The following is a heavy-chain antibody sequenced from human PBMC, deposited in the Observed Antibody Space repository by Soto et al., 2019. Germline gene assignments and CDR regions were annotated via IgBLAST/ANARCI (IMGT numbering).Heavy chain of an antibody. V-gene: IGHV4-34*01. CDR1: GGSFSGYY. CDR3: ARGRGVTTLYYYYYYGMDV. CDR2: INHSGST. Sequence: QVQLQQWGAGLLKPSETLSLTCAVYGGSFSGYYWSWIRQPPGKGLEWIGEINHSGSTNYNPSLKRRVTISVDTSKNQFSLKLSSVTAADTAVYYCARGRGVTTLYYYYYYGMDVWGQGTTVTVSS. J-gene: IGHJ6*02. D-gene: IGHD4-17*01.